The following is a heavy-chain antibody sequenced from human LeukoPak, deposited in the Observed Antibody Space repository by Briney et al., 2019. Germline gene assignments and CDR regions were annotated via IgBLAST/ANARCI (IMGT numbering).Heavy chain of an antibody. J-gene: IGHJ3*02. CDR1: GFTFDDYA. CDR3: AKGLPDAFDI. D-gene: IGHD2-15*01. V-gene: IGHV3-9*03. CDR2: ISWNSGSI. Sequence: PGGSLRLSCAASGFTFDDYAMHWVRQAPGKGLEWVSGISWNSGSIGYADSVKGRFTISRDNAKNSLYLQMNSLRAEDMALYYCAKGLPDAFDIWGQGTMVTVSS.